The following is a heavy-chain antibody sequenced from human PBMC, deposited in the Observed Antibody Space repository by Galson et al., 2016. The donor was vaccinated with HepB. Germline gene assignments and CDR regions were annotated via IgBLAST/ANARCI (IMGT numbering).Heavy chain of an antibody. D-gene: IGHD1-1*01. Sequence: SLRLSCAASGFSFNDFYMSWIRQPPGKALEWISYISHSGNTREYADSVKGLFTVSRDNNKNSVYLQLNSLRAEDTALYYCARDVNNWTGDRRLFDLWGQGTLVAVSS. CDR3: ARDVNNWTGDRRLFDL. CDR2: ISHSGNTR. J-gene: IGHJ4*02. V-gene: IGHV3-11*01. CDR1: GFSFNDFY.